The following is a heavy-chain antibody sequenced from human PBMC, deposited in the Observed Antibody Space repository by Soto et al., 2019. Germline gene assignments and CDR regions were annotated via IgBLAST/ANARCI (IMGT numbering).Heavy chain of an antibody. V-gene: IGHV5-51*01. CDR2: IYPGDSDT. D-gene: IGHD6-6*01. Sequence: GESLKISCKGSGYKFTSYWIGWVRQMPGKGLEWMGMIYPGDSDTRYSPSFQGQVTLSADKSISTAYLQWSSLKASDTAMFYCSTRGTRPADYYYNNGMDFWGKGTTFTVSS. CDR1: GYKFTSYW. CDR3: STRGTRPADYYYNNGMDF. J-gene: IGHJ6*04.